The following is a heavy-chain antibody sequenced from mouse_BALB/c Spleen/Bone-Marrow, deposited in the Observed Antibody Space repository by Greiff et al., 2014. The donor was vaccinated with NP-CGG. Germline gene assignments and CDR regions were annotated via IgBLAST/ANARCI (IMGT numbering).Heavy chain of an antibody. CDR2: IDPANGNT. CDR1: GFNIKDTY. Sequence: VQLQQSGAELVKPGASVKLSCTASGFNIKDTYMHWVKQRPEQGLEWIGRIDPANGNTKYDPKFQGKATITADTSSNTAYLQLSSLTSEDTAVNYCAAYYRYLAWFAYWGQGTLVTVSA. CDR3: AAYYRYLAWFAY. V-gene: IGHV14-3*02. J-gene: IGHJ3*01. D-gene: IGHD2-14*01.